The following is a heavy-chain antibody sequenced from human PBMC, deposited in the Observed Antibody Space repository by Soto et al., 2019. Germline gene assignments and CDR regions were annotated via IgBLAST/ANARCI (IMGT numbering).Heavy chain of an antibody. CDR1: GGTFSSYT. D-gene: IGHD6-13*01. CDR2: IIPILGIA. Sequence: EASVKVSCKASGGTFSSYTISWVRQAPGQGLEWMGRIIPILGIANYAQKFQGRVTITADKSTSTAYMELSSLRSEDTAVYYCASPPGIAAGHAFDIWGQGTMVTVSS. V-gene: IGHV1-69*02. J-gene: IGHJ3*02. CDR3: ASPPGIAAGHAFDI.